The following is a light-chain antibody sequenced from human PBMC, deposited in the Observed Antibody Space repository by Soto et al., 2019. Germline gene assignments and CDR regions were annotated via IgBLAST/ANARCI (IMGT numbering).Light chain of an antibody. Sequence: EIVLPQSPATLSLSPGERATLSCSASQSVSSYLAWYQQKPGQAPRLLIYDESNSATGIPASFSGSGSGTDFTLTISSLVTEDFAVYYCQQRSNWPPKTFGPATKVDSK. V-gene: IGKV3-11*01. CDR2: DES. CDR3: QQRSNWPPKT. CDR1: QSVSSY. J-gene: IGKJ3*01.